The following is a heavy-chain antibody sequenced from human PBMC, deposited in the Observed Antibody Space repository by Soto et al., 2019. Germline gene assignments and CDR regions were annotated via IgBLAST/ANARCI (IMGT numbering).Heavy chain of an antibody. CDR1: GGSVSSGSYY. CDR3: ARDRFPIRITFGGDKRPASDY. Sequence: SETLSLTCTVSGGSVSSGSYYWSWIRQPPGKGLEWIGYIHYSGSANYSPSLKSRVTISIDTSKNQFSLNLSSVTAADTAVYYCARDRFPIRITFGGDKRPASDYWGQGTLVTVSS. J-gene: IGHJ4*02. V-gene: IGHV4-61*01. D-gene: IGHD3-16*01. CDR2: IHYSGSA.